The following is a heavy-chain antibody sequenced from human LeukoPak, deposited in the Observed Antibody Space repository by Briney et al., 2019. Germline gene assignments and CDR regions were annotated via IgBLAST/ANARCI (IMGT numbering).Heavy chain of an antibody. CDR1: GYTFTSYY. Sequence: ASVKVSCKASGYTFTSYYMHWVRQAPGQGLEWMGIINPSGGSTSYAQKFQGRVTMTRDMSTSTVYMELSSLRSEDTAVYCCARDYSYCSGGSCYSGRANWYFDLWGRGTLVTVSS. CDR3: ARDYSYCSGGSCYSGRANWYFDL. CDR2: INPSGGST. J-gene: IGHJ2*01. V-gene: IGHV1-46*01. D-gene: IGHD2-15*01.